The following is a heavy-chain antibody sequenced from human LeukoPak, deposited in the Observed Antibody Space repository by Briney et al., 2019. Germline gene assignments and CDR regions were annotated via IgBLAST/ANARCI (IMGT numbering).Heavy chain of an antibody. CDR2: ISYDGSNK. V-gene: IGHV3-30*18. D-gene: IGHD5-12*01. CDR1: GFTFSSYG. Sequence: GGSLRLSCAASGFTFSSYGMHWVRQAPGKGLEWVAVISYDGSNKYYADSVKGRFTISRDNSKNTLYLQMNSLRAEDTAVYYCAKKDIVATMDYYYYGMDVWGQGATVTVSS. J-gene: IGHJ6*02. CDR3: AKKDIVATMDYYYYGMDV.